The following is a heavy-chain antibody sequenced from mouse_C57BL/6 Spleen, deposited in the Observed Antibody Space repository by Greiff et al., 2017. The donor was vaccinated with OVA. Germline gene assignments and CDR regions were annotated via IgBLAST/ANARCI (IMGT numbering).Heavy chain of an antibody. Sequence: ESGPGLVKPSQSLSLTCSVTGYSITSGYYWNWIRQFPGNKLEWMGYISYDGSNNYNPSLKNRISITRDTSKNQFFLKLNSVTTEDTATYYCARVRTLFDYWGQGTTLTVSS. J-gene: IGHJ2*01. CDR2: ISYDGSN. CDR3: ARVRTLFDY. CDR1: GYSITSGYY. V-gene: IGHV3-6*01.